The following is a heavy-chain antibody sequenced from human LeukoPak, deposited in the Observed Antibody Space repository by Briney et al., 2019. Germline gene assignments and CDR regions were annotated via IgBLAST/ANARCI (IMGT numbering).Heavy chain of an antibody. CDR1: GDSVASGGYY. CDR3: ARGGRGRNWFDP. Sequence: LETLSLTCTVSGDSVASGGYYWNWIRQPPEKGLEWIGYIYYSVSTNYNLSLKSRVTISVDTSENQFSLKLTSVTAADTAVYYCARGGRGRNWFDPWGQGTLVTVSS. V-gene: IGHV4-61*08. CDR2: IYYSVST. J-gene: IGHJ5*02. D-gene: IGHD3-10*01.